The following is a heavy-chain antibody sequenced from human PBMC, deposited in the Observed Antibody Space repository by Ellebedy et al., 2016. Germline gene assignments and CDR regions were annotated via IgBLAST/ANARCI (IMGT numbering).Heavy chain of an antibody. CDR3: ARDRGAVAGNSGWFDP. D-gene: IGHD6-19*01. V-gene: IGHV3-30-3*01. CDR2: ISYDGSNK. J-gene: IGHJ5*02. Sequence: GGSLRLXXAASGFTFSSYAMHWVRQAPGKGLEWVAVISYDGSNKYYADSVKGRFTISRDNSKNTLYLQMNSLRAEDTAVYYCARDRGAVAGNSGWFDPWGQGTLVTVSS. CDR1: GFTFSSYA.